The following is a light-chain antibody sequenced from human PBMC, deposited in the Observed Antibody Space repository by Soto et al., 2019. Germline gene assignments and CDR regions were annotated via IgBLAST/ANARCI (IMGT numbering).Light chain of an antibody. Sequence: QCVVAQPASVSGTPGQSIAVSCTGTRSDVGAYNYVSWYQQHPGKAPKLMISEVNNRPSGVSDRFSGSKSGNTASLTISGLQAEDEADYYCSAFTSRFTFVFGTGTKVTV. CDR1: RSDVGAYNY. CDR2: EVN. J-gene: IGLJ1*01. V-gene: IGLV2-14*01. CDR3: SAFTSRFTFV.